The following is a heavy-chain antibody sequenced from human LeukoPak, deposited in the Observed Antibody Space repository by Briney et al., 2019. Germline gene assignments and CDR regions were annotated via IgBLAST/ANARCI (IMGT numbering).Heavy chain of an antibody. V-gene: IGHV1-69*06. CDR1: GGTFSSYA. CDR2: IIPIFGTA. Sequence: SVKVSCKASGGTFSSYAISGVRQAPGQGLEWMGGIIPIFGTANYAQKFQGRVTITADKSTSTAYMELSSLRSEDTAVYYCARAYDILTPDAFDIWGQGTMVTVSS. CDR3: ARAYDILTPDAFDI. D-gene: IGHD3-9*01. J-gene: IGHJ3*02.